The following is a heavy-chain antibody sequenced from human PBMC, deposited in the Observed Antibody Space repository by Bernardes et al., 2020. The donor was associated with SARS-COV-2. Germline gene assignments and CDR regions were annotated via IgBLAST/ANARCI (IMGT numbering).Heavy chain of an antibody. J-gene: IGHJ4*02. CDR3: ASSVYGDYVLYYFDY. CDR1: GGSISSSSYY. D-gene: IGHD4-17*01. V-gene: IGHV4-39*01. CDR2: IYYSGST. Sequence: SETLSLTCTVSGGSISSSSYYWGWIRQPPGKGLEWIGSIYYSGSTYYNPSLKSRVTISVDTSKNQFSLKLSSVTAADTAVYYCASSVYGDYVLYYFDYWGQGTLVTVSS.